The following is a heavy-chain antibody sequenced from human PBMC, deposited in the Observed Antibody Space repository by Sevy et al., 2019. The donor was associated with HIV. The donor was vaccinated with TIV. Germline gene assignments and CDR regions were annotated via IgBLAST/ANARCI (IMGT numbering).Heavy chain of an antibody. CDR2: ISGYNGNT. Sequence: ASVKVSCQASGYTFSNYGVTWVRQAPGQGLEWMGWISGYNGNTKYAQKFLDRVIMTTDTATSTAYMELRSLRSDDTAVYYCVRDESFSLIVVDPDYWGQGTLVTVSS. CDR1: GYTFSNYG. J-gene: IGHJ4*02. D-gene: IGHD3-22*01. CDR3: VRDESFSLIVVDPDY. V-gene: IGHV1-18*01.